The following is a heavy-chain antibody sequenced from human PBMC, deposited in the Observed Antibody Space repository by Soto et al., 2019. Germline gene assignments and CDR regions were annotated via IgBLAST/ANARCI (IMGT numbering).Heavy chain of an antibody. CDR3: ARQIYDSDTGPNFQYYFDS. D-gene: IGHD3-22*01. V-gene: IGHV5-10-1*01. CDR2: IDPSDSQT. Sequence: ESLKISCKGAGYSFAGYWITWVRQKPGKGLEWMGRIDPSDSQTYYSPSFRGHVTISVTKSITTVFLQWSSLRASDTAMYYCARQIYDSDTGPNFQYYFDSWGQGTPVTVSS. J-gene: IGHJ4*02. CDR1: GYSFAGYW.